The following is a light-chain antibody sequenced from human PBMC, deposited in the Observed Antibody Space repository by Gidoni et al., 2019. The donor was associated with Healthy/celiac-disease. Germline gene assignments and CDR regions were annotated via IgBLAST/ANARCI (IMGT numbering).Light chain of an antibody. CDR1: NIGSKS. CDR3: QVWDSSSDVV. Sequence: SYVLTQPPSVSVAPGQTARITCGGNNIGSKSVHWYQQKQGQAPVLVVYDDSDRPSGIPERFSGSNSGNTATLPISRVEAGDEADYYCQVWDSSSDVVFGGGTKLTVL. CDR2: DDS. J-gene: IGLJ2*01. V-gene: IGLV3-21*02.